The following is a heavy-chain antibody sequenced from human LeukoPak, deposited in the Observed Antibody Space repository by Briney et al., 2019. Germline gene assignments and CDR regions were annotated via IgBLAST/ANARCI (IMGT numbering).Heavy chain of an antibody. J-gene: IGHJ6*02. CDR3: ARRGQAYCGGDCYPYYYYYGMDV. Sequence: SETLSLTCVVSAGSISSDYWSWIRQPPGKGLEWIGCISYSGATNYNPSLNSRVTISIDTSKTQFSLRLTSVTAADTAVYYCARRGQAYCGGDCYPYYYYYGMDVWGQGTTVTVSS. V-gene: IGHV4-59*08. CDR2: ISYSGAT. D-gene: IGHD2-21*02. CDR1: AGSISSDY.